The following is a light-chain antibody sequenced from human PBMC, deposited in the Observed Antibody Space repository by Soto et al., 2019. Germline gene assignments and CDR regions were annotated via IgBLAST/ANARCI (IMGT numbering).Light chain of an antibody. CDR1: QSVSTNY. CDR3: HQYGSTPFT. CDR2: GAS. J-gene: IGKJ3*01. Sequence: EIVLTQSPGTLSLSPGDRATLSCRASQSVSTNYLAWYQQTLGQAPRLLIYGASSRATGIPDRFSGSGYGTDFTLTISRLEPEDFSVYYCHQYGSTPFTFGPGTKVDIK. V-gene: IGKV3-20*01.